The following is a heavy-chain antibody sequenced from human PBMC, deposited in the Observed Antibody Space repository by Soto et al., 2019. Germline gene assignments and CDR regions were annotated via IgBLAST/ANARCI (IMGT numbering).Heavy chain of an antibody. CDR3: ARGTETIDYFDP. D-gene: IGHD4-17*01. CDR2: IYYTGGT. V-gene: IGHV4-59*01. Sequence: SETLSLTCTVSGASISSYYWSWIRQPTGKGLEWIGYIYYTGGTNYNPSLKSRVTISIETSKNQVSLKLRSVTAADTAVYYCARGTETIDYFDPWGQGTLVTVSS. CDR1: GASISSYY. J-gene: IGHJ5*02.